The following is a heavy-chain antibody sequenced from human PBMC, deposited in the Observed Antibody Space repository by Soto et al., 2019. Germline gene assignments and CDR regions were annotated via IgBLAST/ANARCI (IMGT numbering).Heavy chain of an antibody. CDR2: VFYTGRA. J-gene: IGHJ6*02. V-gene: IGHV4-59*13. CDR3: ARDGDVRMITNPSYSNGMDV. Sequence: TRSDTCTVSGGSPVSYYRLGLRQPLGKGLEWIGYVFYTGRANYNASHKTRVSISLDTSNYQFSLKLSSVTAADTAVYYCARDGDVRMITNPSYSNGMDVWGPWTTVTGS. D-gene: IGHD3-16*01. CDR1: GGSPVSYY.